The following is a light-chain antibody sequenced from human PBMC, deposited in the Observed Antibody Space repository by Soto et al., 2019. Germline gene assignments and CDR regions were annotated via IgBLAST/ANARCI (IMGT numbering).Light chain of an antibody. CDR2: TAS. CDR1: QGISSY. J-gene: IGKJ5*01. Sequence: IQLTQSPSSLSTSVRDRVTITCRASQGISSYLAWYQQKPGKAPNLLIHTASTLQSGAPSRFSGSGSGTEFTLTISSLQPEDFATYYCQQRNSYPITFGQGTRLEIK. V-gene: IGKV1-9*01. CDR3: QQRNSYPIT.